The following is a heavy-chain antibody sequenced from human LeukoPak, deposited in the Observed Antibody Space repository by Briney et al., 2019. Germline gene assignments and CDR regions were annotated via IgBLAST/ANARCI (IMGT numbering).Heavy chain of an antibody. CDR1: GGSFSGYY. CDR2: VDQSGTT. J-gene: IGHJ1*01. CDR3: VRGSYLRYFQH. V-gene: IGHV4-34*01. Sequence: SETLSLTSVVYGGSFSGYYWSWIRHPPGMGLEWLGEVDQSGTTNSNPSLKRRVTISVDTSKNQFSLKLTSVTAADTAVYYCVRGSYLRYFQHWGQGTLVTVSS. D-gene: IGHD1-26*01.